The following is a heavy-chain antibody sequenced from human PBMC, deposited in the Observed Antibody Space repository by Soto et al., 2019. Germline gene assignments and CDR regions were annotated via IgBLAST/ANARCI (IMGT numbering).Heavy chain of an antibody. CDR3: ARESGEQQLVYRYYYYMDV. Sequence: GSLRLSCAASGFTFSSYSMNWVRQAPGKGLERDSSISSSSSYIYYADSVKGRFTFSRDNAKNSLYLQMNSLRAEDTAVYYCARESGEQQLVYRYYYYMDVWGKGTTVTVSS. J-gene: IGHJ6*03. D-gene: IGHD6-13*01. V-gene: IGHV3-21*01. CDR2: ISSSSSYI. CDR1: GFTFSSYS.